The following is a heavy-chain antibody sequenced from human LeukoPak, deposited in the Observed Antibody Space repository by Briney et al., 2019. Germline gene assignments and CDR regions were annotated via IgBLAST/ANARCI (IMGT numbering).Heavy chain of an antibody. Sequence: ASVKVSCKVSGYTLTELSMHWVRQAPGKGLEWMGGFDPEDGETIYAQKFQGRVTMTEDTSTDTAYMELSSLRSEDTAVYYCAIDRIAVAGPWWATNDAFDIWGQGTMVTVSS. D-gene: IGHD6-19*01. CDR1: GYTLTELS. CDR2: FDPEDGET. CDR3: AIDRIAVAGPWWATNDAFDI. V-gene: IGHV1-24*01. J-gene: IGHJ3*02.